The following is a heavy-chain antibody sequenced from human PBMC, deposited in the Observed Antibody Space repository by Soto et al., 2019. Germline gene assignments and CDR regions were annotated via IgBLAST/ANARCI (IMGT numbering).Heavy chain of an antibody. V-gene: IGHV4-59*01. J-gene: IGHJ4*02. CDR2: IYYSGST. Sequence: SDTLSLTCTVSGGSISRYYWSWIRQPPGKGLEWIGYIYYSGSTNYNPSLKSRVTISVNTSKNQFSLKLTSVTAADTAVYYCARDLRGSPDYWGQGTLVTVPS. CDR3: ARDLRGSPDY. D-gene: IGHD1-26*01. CDR1: GGSISRYY.